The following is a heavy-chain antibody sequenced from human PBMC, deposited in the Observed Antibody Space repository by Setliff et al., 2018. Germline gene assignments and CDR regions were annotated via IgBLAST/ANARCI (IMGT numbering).Heavy chain of an antibody. V-gene: IGHV4-31*03. D-gene: IGHD3-22*01. J-gene: IGHJ4*02. CDR3: ARGRDPAYYYDSGGYYWDY. CDR2: IYYSGNT. CDR1: GGSMIGGHYY. Sequence: SETLSLTCTVSGGSMIGGHYYWSWIRQLPGKGLEWIAYIYYSGNTYYNPSLKSRVTISVDTSKNQFSLKINSVTAADTAVYYCARGRDPAYYYDSGGYYWDYWGQGTLVTVSS.